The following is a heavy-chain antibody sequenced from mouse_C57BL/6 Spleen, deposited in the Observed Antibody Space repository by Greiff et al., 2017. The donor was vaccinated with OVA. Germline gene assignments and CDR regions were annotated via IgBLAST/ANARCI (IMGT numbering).Heavy chain of an antibody. CDR1: GYTFTSYW. V-gene: IGHV1-55*01. Sequence: QVQLQQPGAELVKPGASVKMSCKASGYTFTSYWITWVKQRPGQGLEWIGDIYPGSGSTNYNEKFKSKATLTVDTSSSTAYMQLSSRTSEDAAVYYCARGDDYLDYWGQGTTLTVSS. J-gene: IGHJ2*01. CDR2: IYPGSGST. D-gene: IGHD2-3*01. CDR3: ARGDDYLDY.